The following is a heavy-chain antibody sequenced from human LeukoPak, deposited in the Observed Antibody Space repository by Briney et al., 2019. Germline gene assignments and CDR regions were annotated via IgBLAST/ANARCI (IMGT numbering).Heavy chain of an antibody. D-gene: IGHD4-17*01. V-gene: IGHV3-23*01. CDR3: AKAGYGDYSSNI. CDR2: ISGSGGST. J-gene: IGHJ3*02. Sequence: PGGSLRLSCAASGFTFSGYAMSWVRQAPGKGLEWVSAISGSGGSTYYADSVKGRFTISRDNSKNTLYLQMNSLRAEDTAVYYCAKAGYGDYSSNIWGQGTMVTVSS. CDR1: GFTFSGYA.